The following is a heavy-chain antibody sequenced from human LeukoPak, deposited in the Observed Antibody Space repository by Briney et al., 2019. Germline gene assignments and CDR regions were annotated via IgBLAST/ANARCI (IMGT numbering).Heavy chain of an antibody. V-gene: IGHV3-21*01. Sequence: GGALRLSCAASGFTFSSYNMNWVRQAPGKGLEWVSSISSSSYIYYADSVKGRFTISRDNAKNSLYLQMNSLRAEDTAVYYCARLPLYSSGWYFYYYYMDVWGKGTTVTVSS. D-gene: IGHD6-19*01. CDR3: ARLPLYSSGWYFYYYYMDV. J-gene: IGHJ6*03. CDR1: GFTFSSYN. CDR2: ISSSSYI.